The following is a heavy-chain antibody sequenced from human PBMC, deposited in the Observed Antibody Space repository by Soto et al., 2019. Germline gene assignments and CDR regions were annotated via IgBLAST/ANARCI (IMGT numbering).Heavy chain of an antibody. CDR3: ARKGGVVVPAAMEGYYYYYMDV. CDR1: GYTFTSYA. V-gene: IGHV1-3*01. D-gene: IGHD2-2*01. J-gene: IGHJ6*03. Sequence: GASVKVSCKASGYTFTSYAMHWVRQAPGQRLEWMGWISAGNGNTKYSQKFQGRVTITRDTSAGTAYMELSSLRSEDTAVYYCARKGGVVVPAAMEGYYYYYMDVWGKGTTVTVSS. CDR2: ISAGNGNT.